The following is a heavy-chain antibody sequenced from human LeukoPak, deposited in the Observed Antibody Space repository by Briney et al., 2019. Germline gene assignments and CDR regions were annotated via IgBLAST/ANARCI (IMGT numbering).Heavy chain of an antibody. Sequence: ASVKVSCKASSYTLTNYGISWVRQAPGQGLEWMGWISAYNGNTNYAQNLQGRVTMTTDISTNTAYMELRSLRSDDTAVYYCARDQDPGAFDIWGQGTMVTVSS. V-gene: IGHV1-18*01. CDR1: SYTLTNYG. CDR2: ISAYNGNT. J-gene: IGHJ3*02. CDR3: ARDQDPGAFDI.